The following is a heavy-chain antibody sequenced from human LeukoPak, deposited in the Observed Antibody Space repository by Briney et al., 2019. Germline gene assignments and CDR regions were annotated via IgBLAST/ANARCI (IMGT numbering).Heavy chain of an antibody. CDR1: GGSISSYH. Sequence: SETLSLTCTVSGGSISSYHWSWIRQPPGKGLEWIGYIYHSGSTNYNPSLKSRVTISVDTSKNQFSLKLSSVTAADTAVYYCARVYYSSSYDYWYFDLWGRGTLVTVSS. V-gene: IGHV4-59*01. CDR2: IYHSGST. CDR3: ARVYYSSSYDYWYFDL. J-gene: IGHJ2*01. D-gene: IGHD6-13*01.